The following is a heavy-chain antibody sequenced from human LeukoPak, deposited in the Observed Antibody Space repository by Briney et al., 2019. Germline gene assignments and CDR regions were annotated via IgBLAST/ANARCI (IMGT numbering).Heavy chain of an antibody. Sequence: ASVKVSCKASGYTFTGYYMHWVRQAPGQGLEWMGWINPNSGGTNYAQKFQGRVTMTRDTSISTAYMELSRLRSDDTAVYYCARGYSSSWYLPYLDPNYYYGMDVWGQGTTVAVSS. V-gene: IGHV1-2*02. CDR1: GYTFTGYY. D-gene: IGHD6-13*01. CDR3: ARGYSSSWYLPYLDPNYYYGMDV. J-gene: IGHJ6*02. CDR2: INPNSGGT.